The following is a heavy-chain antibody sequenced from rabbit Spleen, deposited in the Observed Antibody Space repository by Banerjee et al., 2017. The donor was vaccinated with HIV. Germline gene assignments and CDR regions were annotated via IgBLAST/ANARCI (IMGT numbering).Heavy chain of an antibody. CDR3: ARQRTNGWNEFHL. J-gene: IGHJ6*01. Sequence: ESGGDLVQPEGSLTLTCKVSGFDFSSDAMCWVRQAPRKGLEWIGDIDSGGSTYYATWVNGRFTISKTSSTVDLKMTGLTGADTATYFCARQRTNGWNEFHLWGPGTLVTVS. CDR1: GFDFSSDA. D-gene: IGHD4-1*01. CDR2: IDSGGST. V-gene: IGHV1S21*01.